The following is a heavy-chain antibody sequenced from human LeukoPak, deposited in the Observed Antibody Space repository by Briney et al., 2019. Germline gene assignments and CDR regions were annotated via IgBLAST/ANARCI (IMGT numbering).Heavy chain of an antibody. Sequence: SETLSLTCTVSGGSISNYYWSWIRQPPGKGLEWIGYISHSGSTNYSPSLKSRVTISVDTSKNQFSLKLSSVTAADTAVYYCARGTIYCSSTSCYVGRRNWFDPWGQGTLVTVSS. CDR3: ARGTIYCSSTSCYVGRRNWFDP. CDR2: ISHSGST. D-gene: IGHD2-2*01. J-gene: IGHJ5*02. CDR1: GGSISNYY. V-gene: IGHV4-59*12.